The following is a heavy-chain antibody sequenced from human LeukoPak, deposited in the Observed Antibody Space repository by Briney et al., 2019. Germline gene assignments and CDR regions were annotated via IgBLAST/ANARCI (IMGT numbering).Heavy chain of an antibody. J-gene: IGHJ6*02. Sequence: SETLSLTCSVSIGSISSSKWWSWVRQSPVKGLEWIGEIYLYGTTNYNPSLKSRVTISVDTSKKQSSLKLSSVTAADTAVYYCARAQLMGYYYGMDVWGQGTTVTVSS. CDR1: IGSISSSKW. V-gene: IGHV4-4*02. CDR3: ARAQLMGYYYGMDV. CDR2: IYLYGTT. D-gene: IGHD2-8*01.